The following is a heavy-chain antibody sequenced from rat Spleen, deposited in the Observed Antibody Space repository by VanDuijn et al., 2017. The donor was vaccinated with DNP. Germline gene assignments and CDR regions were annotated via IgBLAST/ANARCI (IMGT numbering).Heavy chain of an antibody. Sequence: EVQLMESGGGLVQPGRSLKLSCAAAGFTFSNFGMHWFRQTPTKGLERVASINTDGDTTYYPDSVKGRFTISRDNAKSTLYLQMDSLRSDDTATYYCTTDFERGYWGQGVMVTVSS. J-gene: IGHJ2*01. CDR2: INTDGDTT. CDR3: TTDFERGY. V-gene: IGHV5-19*01. D-gene: IGHD1-11*01. CDR1: GFTFSNFG.